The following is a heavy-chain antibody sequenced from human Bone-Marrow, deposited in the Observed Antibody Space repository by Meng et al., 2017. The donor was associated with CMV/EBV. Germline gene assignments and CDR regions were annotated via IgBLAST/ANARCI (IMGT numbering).Heavy chain of an antibody. Sequence: GESLKISCAASGFTFSDHYMDWVRQAPGKGLEWVGRTRNKANRYTTEYAASVKGRFTISRDDSKSIAYLQMNSLKTEDTAVYYCTRDSLGLGMYYFDYWGQGTLVTVSS. CDR2: TRNKANRYTT. CDR3: TRDSLGLGMYYFDY. J-gene: IGHJ4*02. V-gene: IGHV3-72*01. CDR1: GFTFSDHY. D-gene: IGHD2-2*03.